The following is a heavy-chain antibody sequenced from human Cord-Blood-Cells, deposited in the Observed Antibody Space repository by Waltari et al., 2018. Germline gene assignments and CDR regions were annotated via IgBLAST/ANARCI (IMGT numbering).Heavy chain of an antibody. J-gene: IGHJ4*02. Sequence: EVQLLESGGGLVQPGGSLRLSCAASGFTFSSYAMSWVRQAPGKGLGWVSAISGSGGSTYYAGSVKGRFTISRDNSKNTLYLQMNSLRAEDTAVYYCAKDRSIVGATDYWGQGTLVTVSS. V-gene: IGHV3-23*01. D-gene: IGHD1-26*01. CDR2: ISGSGGST. CDR3: AKDRSIVGATDY. CDR1: GFTFSSYA.